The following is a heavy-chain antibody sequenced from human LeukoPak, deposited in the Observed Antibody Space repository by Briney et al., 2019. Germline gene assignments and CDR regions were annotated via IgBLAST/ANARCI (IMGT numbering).Heavy chain of an antibody. V-gene: IGHV3-43*01. J-gene: IGHJ5*02. D-gene: IGHD3-22*01. Sequence: GGSLRLSCAASGFTFDDYIIHWVRQAPGKGLEWVSLINWDGTSTYYADSVKGRFTISRDNSKNSLYLQMNSLRAEDTAVYYCASLNYYDSSGYYHHWGQGTLVTVSS. CDR1: GFTFDDYI. CDR2: INWDGTST. CDR3: ASLNYYDSSGYYHH.